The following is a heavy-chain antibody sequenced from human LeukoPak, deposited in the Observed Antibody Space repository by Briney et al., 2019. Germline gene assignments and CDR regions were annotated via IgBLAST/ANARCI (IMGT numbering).Heavy chain of an antibody. CDR2: FSGSGGTT. D-gene: IGHD2-8*01. V-gene: IGHV3-23*01. Sequence: GGSLRLSCAASGFTFSSYAMNWVRQAPGRGLEWVSGFSGSGGTTYYADSVKGRFTIPRDNSKNTLYLQMNSLRAEDTAVYYCANGNRCTSPNCLGYYYFYMDVWGKGTTVTVSS. CDR3: ANGNRCTSPNCLGYYYFYMDV. CDR1: GFTFSSYA. J-gene: IGHJ6*03.